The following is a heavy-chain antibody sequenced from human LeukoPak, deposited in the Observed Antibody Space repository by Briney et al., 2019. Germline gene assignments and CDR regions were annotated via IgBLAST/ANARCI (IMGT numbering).Heavy chain of an antibody. D-gene: IGHD5-18*01. J-gene: IGHJ2*01. CDR2: IYYSGST. CDR1: GGSISSYY. CDR3: ARQRRDSYGYWYFDL. V-gene: IGHV4-59*08. Sequence: PSETLSLTCTVSGGSISSYYWSWIRQPPGKGLEWIGYIYYSGSTNYNPSLKSRVTISVDTSKNQFSLKLSSVTAADTAVYYCARQRRDSYGYWYFDLWGRGTLVTVSS.